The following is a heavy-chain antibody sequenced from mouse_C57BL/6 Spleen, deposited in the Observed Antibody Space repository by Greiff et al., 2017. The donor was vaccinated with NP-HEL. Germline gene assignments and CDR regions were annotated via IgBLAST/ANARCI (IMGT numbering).Heavy chain of an antibody. CDR2: IWSGGST. Sequence: VQLQQSGPGLVQPSQSLSITCTVSGFSLTSYGVHWVRQSPGQGLEWLGVIWSGGSTDYNAAFISSLSISKDNSKSQVFIKMNSLQADDTAIYYCARTVVAKYYYAMDYWGQGTSVTVSS. CDR3: ARTVVAKYYYAMDY. J-gene: IGHJ4*01. V-gene: IGHV2-2*01. D-gene: IGHD1-1*01. CDR1: GFSLTSYG.